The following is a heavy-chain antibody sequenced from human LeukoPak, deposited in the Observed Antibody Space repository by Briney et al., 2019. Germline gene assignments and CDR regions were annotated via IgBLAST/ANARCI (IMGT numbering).Heavy chain of an antibody. Sequence: SEILSLTCTVSGGSISSSSYYWGWIRQPPGKGLEWIGSIYYSGSTYYNPSLKSRVTISVDTTKNQFSVKLSSVTAADTAVYYCAIILLPAYCGGDCYSGWYFDLWGRGTLVTVSS. CDR3: AIILLPAYCGGDCYSGWYFDL. V-gene: IGHV4-39*01. J-gene: IGHJ2*01. CDR2: IYYSGST. CDR1: GGSISSSSYY. D-gene: IGHD2-21*02.